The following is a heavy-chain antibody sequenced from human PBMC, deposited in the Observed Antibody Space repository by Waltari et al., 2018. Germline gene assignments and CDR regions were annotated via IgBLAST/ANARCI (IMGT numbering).Heavy chain of an antibody. J-gene: IGHJ6*03. CDR2: IYTSGST. Sequence: QVQLHESGPGLVKPSQTLSLTCTVSGGSISSGSFYWNWIRQPAGKGLEWIGFIYTSGSTNSNPSLKSRVTISADTSKNQFSLKMTSVTAADTAIYYCARGNYGDYPALGYRYYYMDVWGKGTPVIVFS. CDR1: GGSISSGSFY. D-gene: IGHD4-17*01. V-gene: IGHV4-61*09. CDR3: ARGNYGDYPALGYRYYYMDV.